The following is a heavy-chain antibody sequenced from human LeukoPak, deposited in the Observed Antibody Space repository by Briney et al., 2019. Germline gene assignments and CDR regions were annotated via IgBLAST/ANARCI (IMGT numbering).Heavy chain of an antibody. D-gene: IGHD3-22*01. Sequence: ASVKVSCKASGYAFTGCYMHWVRQAPGQGLEWMGRINPNSGGTNYAQKFQGRVTMTRDTSISTAYMELSRLRSDDTAVYYCASDYDSSGYYYRWGQGTLVTVSS. CDR3: ASDYDSSGYYYR. J-gene: IGHJ5*02. CDR1: GYAFTGCY. CDR2: INPNSGGT. V-gene: IGHV1-2*06.